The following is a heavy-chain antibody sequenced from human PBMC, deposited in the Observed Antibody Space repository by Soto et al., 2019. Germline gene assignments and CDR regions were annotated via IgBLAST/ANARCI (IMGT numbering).Heavy chain of an antibody. D-gene: IGHD2-15*01. CDR2: ISGRGGST. Sequence: GGSLRLSCAASGFTFSSYAMSWVRQAPGKGLEGVSAISGRGGSTYYAESVKGRFTISRDNSKNTVYLQMNSLRAEDAAVYYCAKVPRYCSGGSCFGGYFDYWGQGTLVTVSS. CDR1: GFTFSSYA. J-gene: IGHJ4*02. CDR3: AKVPRYCSGGSCFGGYFDY. V-gene: IGHV3-23*01.